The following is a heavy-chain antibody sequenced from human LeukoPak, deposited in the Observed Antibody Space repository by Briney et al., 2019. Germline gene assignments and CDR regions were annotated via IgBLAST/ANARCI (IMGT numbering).Heavy chain of an antibody. D-gene: IGHD6-19*01. CDR1: GYTFTGYY. CDR2: INPNSGGT. V-gene: IGHV1-2*04. Sequence: ASVKVSCKASGYTFTGYYMHWVRQAPGQGLEWMGWINPNSGGTNYAQKFQGWVTMTRDTSISTAYMELSRLRSDDTAVYYCARGNSGWDYYFDYWGQGTLVTVSS. CDR3: ARGNSGWDYYFDY. J-gene: IGHJ4*02.